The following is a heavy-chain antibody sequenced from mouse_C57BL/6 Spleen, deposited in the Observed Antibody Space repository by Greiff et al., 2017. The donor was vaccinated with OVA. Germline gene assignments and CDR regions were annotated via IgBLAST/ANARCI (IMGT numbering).Heavy chain of an antibody. Sequence: QVQLQQSGTELVKPGASVKLSCKASGYTFTSYWMHWVKQRPGQGLEWIGNINPSNGGTNYNEKFKSKATLTVDKSSSTAYMQLSSLTSEDSAVYYCARWESSMVTTRFDYWGQGTTLTVSS. CDR2: INPSNGGT. J-gene: IGHJ2*01. V-gene: IGHV1-53*01. CDR3: ARWESSMVTTRFDY. D-gene: IGHD2-2*01. CDR1: GYTFTSYW.